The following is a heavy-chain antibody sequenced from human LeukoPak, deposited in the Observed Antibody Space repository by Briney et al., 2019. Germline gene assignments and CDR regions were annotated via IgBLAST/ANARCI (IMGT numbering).Heavy chain of an antibody. CDR2: INHSGST. V-gene: IGHV4-34*01. Sequence: TSETLSLTCAVYGGSFSGYYWSWIRQPPGKGLEWIGEINHSGSTNYNPSLKSRVTISVDTSKNQFSRKLSSVTAADTAVYYCARGKWLRSSFDYWGQGTLVTVSS. CDR3: ARGKWLRSSFDY. CDR1: GGSFSGYY. D-gene: IGHD5-12*01. J-gene: IGHJ4*02.